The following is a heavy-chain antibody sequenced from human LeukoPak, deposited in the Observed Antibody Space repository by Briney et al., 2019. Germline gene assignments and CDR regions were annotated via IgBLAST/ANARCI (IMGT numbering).Heavy chain of an antibody. V-gene: IGHV4-4*07. D-gene: IGHD6-6*01. CDR3: ASSESSSALDAFDI. CDR2: IYASGST. J-gene: IGHJ3*02. Sequence: KSSETLSLTCAVSGASISSYYWSWIRQAAGKGLEWIGRIYASGSTNYNPSLKSRVTMSVDTSKNQFSLKLSSVTAADTAVYYCASSESSSALDAFDIWGQGTMVTVSS. CDR1: GASISSYY.